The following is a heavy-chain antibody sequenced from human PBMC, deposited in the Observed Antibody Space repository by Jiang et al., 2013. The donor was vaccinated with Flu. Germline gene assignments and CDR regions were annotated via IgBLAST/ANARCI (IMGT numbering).Heavy chain of an antibody. D-gene: IGHD3-3*01. CDR2: INPNSGGT. V-gene: IGHV1-2*02. J-gene: IGHJ6*02. CDR1: GYTFTGYY. Sequence: GAEVKKPGASVKVSCKASGYTFTGYYMHWVRQAPGQGLEWMGWINPNSGGTNYAQKFQGRVTMTRDTSISTAYMELSRLRSDDTAVYYCARGLLRFLEWLSPYYYYYGMDVWGQGTT. CDR3: ARGLLRFLEWLSPYYYYYGMDV.